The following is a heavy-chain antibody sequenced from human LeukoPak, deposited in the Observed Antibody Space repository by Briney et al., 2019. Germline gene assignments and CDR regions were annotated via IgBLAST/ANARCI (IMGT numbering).Heavy chain of an antibody. J-gene: IGHJ4*02. D-gene: IGHD6-6*01. CDR2: INLNSGDT. Sequence: ASVKVSCKASGYTFSGYYMFWVRQAPGQGLGWMGRINLNSGDTNYAQKFRGRVTLTRDTSITTAYMELRGLISDDTAVYYCARRHSTSSSFDYWGQGTLVTVSS. V-gene: IGHV1-2*02. CDR3: ARRHSTSSSFDY. CDR1: GYTFSGYY.